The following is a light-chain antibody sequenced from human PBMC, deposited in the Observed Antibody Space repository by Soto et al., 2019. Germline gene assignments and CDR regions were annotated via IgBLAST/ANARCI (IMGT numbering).Light chain of an antibody. CDR3: QQSYPTPFT. J-gene: IGKJ3*01. CDR2: AAS. CDR1: QSISTY. Sequence: DIQMTQSPSSLSASVGDRVTVTCRASQSISTYLYWYQQKPGKAPKLLIYAASSLETGVPSRFSGSGSGTDFTLTISSLQPEDFATYFCQQSYPTPFTFGPGTTVDIK. V-gene: IGKV1-39*01.